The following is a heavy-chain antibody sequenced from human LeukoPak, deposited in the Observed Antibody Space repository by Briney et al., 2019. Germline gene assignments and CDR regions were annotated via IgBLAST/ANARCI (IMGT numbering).Heavy chain of an antibody. CDR1: GFXFSTYW. CDR2: IKSDGSST. CDR3: ARDRGYTQDY. Sequence: PGGSLGLSCAASGFXFSTYWIHWVRQAPGKGLVWVSHIKSDGSSTSYADTVKGRFTISRDNAKNTLYLQMNSLRAEDTAVYFCARDRGYTQDYWGQGTLVTVSS. D-gene: IGHD5-12*01. J-gene: IGHJ4*02. V-gene: IGHV3-74*01.